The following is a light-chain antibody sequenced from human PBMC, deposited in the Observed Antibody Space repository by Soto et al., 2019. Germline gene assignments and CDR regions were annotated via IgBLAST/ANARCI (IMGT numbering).Light chain of an antibody. CDR2: DVS. J-gene: IGLJ1*01. CDR3: SSYAGSNVYV. CDR1: NSDIGSYNY. Sequence: QPVLTQPPSASGSPGQALTISCTGTNSDIGSYNYVSWYQQHPGKAPKLMIYDVSERPSGVPDRFSGSKSGNTASLTVSGLQAEDEADYYCSSYAGSNVYVFGSGTKLTVL. V-gene: IGLV2-8*01.